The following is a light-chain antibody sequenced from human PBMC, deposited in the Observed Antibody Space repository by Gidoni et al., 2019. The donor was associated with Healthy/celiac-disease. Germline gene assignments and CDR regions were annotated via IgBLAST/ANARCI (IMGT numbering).Light chain of an antibody. V-gene: IGKV3-11*01. CDR3: QQRSNWPVT. Sequence: DIVLTQSPATLSLSPGERATLSCRVSQSVSSYLAWYQQKPGQAPRLLIYDASNRATGIPARFSGSGSGTDFTLTSSSLEPEDFAVYYCQQRSNWPVTFGQGTKVEIK. CDR1: QSVSSY. CDR2: DAS. J-gene: IGKJ1*01.